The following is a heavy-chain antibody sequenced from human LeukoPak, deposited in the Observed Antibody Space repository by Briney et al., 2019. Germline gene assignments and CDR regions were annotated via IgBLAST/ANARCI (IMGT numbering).Heavy chain of an antibody. Sequence: GGSLRLSCAASGFTFSTYVMIWVRQAPGKGLEWVSDISGSGGNTNYADSVKGRFTISRDNSKNTLYLQMNTLRVDDTAVYYCAKDIVVVTAIAHDYWGQGTLVTVSS. V-gene: IGHV3-23*01. CDR1: GFTFSTYV. CDR2: ISGSGGNT. D-gene: IGHD2-21*02. CDR3: AKDIVVVTAIAHDY. J-gene: IGHJ4*02.